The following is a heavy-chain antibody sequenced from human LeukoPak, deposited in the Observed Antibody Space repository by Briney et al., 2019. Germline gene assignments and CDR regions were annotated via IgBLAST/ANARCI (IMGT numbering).Heavy chain of an antibody. CDR1: GGTFSSYA. Sequence: ASVKVSFKASGGTFSSYAISWVRQAPGQGLEWMGGIIPIFGTANYAQKFQGRVTITADESTSTAYMELSSLRSEDTAVYYCAIGLRGNYDFWSGYLPHNYYYGMDVWGQGTTVTVSS. V-gene: IGHV1-69*13. D-gene: IGHD3-3*01. J-gene: IGHJ6*02. CDR3: AIGLRGNYDFWSGYLPHNYYYGMDV. CDR2: IIPIFGTA.